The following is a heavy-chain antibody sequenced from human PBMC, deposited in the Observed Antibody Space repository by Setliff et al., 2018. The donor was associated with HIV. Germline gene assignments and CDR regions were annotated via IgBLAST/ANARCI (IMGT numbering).Heavy chain of an antibody. CDR3: ARGFSGDYLFTGYLDV. J-gene: IGHJ6*03. D-gene: IGHD3-22*01. CDR2: IYHSGST. V-gene: IGHV4-38-2*01. CDR1: GYSISSGYY. Sequence: SETLSLTCAVSGYSISSGYYWGWIRQPPGKGLECIGNIYHSGSTYYKPSLKSRVTISVDTSKNQFSLKLSSVTAADTAFYYCARGFSGDYLFTGYLDVWGKGTT.